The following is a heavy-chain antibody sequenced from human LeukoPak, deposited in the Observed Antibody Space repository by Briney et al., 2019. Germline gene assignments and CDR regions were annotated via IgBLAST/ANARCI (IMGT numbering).Heavy chain of an antibody. CDR1: GFIFSSYS. D-gene: IGHD3-22*01. Sequence: GGSLRLSCVASGFIFSSYSINWVRQAPGKGLEWVSYISSSGTARYYADSVKGRFTISRDNAKNSLYLQMSGLRDEDTAVYYCARARSSYFYDSSAYLWGQGTLVTVSS. CDR2: ISSSGTAR. CDR3: ARARSSYFYDSSAYL. J-gene: IGHJ4*02. V-gene: IGHV3-48*02.